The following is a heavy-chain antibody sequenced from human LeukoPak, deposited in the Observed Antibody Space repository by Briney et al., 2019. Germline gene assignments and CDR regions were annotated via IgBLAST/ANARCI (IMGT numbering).Heavy chain of an antibody. Sequence: SETLSLTCAVYGGSFSGYYWSWIRQPPGKGLEWIGEINHSGSTNYNPSLKSRVTISVDTSKNQFSLKLSSVTAADTAVYYCARHFFGYYYGSGSYYKAAWDYWGQGTLVTVSS. J-gene: IGHJ4*02. D-gene: IGHD3-10*01. CDR1: GGSFSGYY. CDR2: INHSGST. V-gene: IGHV4-34*01. CDR3: ARHFFGYYYGSGSYYKAAWDY.